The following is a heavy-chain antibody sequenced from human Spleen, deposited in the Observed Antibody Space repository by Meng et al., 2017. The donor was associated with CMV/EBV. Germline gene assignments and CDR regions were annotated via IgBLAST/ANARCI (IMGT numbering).Heavy chain of an antibody. CDR1: GGTFSNYV. Sequence: VKVSCKASGGTFSNYVITWVRQAPGQGPEWMGGIISIFGTVNYAQKFQGRVKITMDESTRTAYMELSSLRSEDTAIYYCARVRGDPNWFDPWGQGTLVTVSS. J-gene: IGHJ5*02. CDR3: ARVRGDPNWFDP. V-gene: IGHV1-69*13. D-gene: IGHD3-16*01. CDR2: IISIFGTV.